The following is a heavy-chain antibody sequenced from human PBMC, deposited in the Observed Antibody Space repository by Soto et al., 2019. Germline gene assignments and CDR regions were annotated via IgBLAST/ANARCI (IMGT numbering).Heavy chain of an antibody. J-gene: IGHJ4*02. V-gene: IGHV1-2*02. CDR1: GYTFTGYY. Sequence: ASVNVSCKASGYTFTGYYMHWVRQAPGQGLEWMGWINPNSGGTNYAQKFQGRVNMTRETSISTAYMELSRLRSDDTAGYYCARDYDYVWGSYRLRIGYWGQGTLVTVSS. CDR2: INPNSGGT. D-gene: IGHD3-16*02. CDR3: ARDYDYVWGSYRLRIGY.